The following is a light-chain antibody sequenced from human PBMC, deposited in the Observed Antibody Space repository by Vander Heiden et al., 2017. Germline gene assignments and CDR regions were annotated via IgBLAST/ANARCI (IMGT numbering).Light chain of an antibody. J-gene: IGLJ3*02. V-gene: IGLV2-14*03. Sequence: QSALSQPASLSWSPGQSSTISCTGTSSHIGGYKYVIGYQQHPGKAPTLIIYDVSYRPSGVSTRFSGSKSGNTASLTISGLRAEDEADYYCNSFTSSATWVFGGGTKLTVL. CDR3: NSFTSSATWV. CDR1: SSHIGGYKY. CDR2: DVS.